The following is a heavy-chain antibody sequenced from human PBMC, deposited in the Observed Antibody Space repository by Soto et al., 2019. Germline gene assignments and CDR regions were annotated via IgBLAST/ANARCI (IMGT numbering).Heavy chain of an antibody. CDR2: IYYSGST. Sequence: SETLSLTCTVSGGSVSSGSYYWSWIRQPPGKGLEWIGYIYYSGSTNYNPSLKSRVTISVDTSKNQFSLKLSSVTAADTAVYYCARVYYYDGSYFDYWGQGTLVTVSS. CDR1: GGSVSSGSYY. V-gene: IGHV4-61*01. D-gene: IGHD3-22*01. CDR3: ARVYYYDGSYFDY. J-gene: IGHJ4*02.